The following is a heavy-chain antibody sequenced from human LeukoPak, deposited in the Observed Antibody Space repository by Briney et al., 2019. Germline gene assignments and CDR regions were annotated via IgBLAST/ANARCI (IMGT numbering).Heavy chain of an antibody. J-gene: IGHJ4*02. CDR2: IYYSGTT. CDR1: GGSISSSTYS. V-gene: IGHV4-30-4*07. CDR3: ARAYSSSWYLYDY. D-gene: IGHD6-13*01. Sequence: PSETLSLTCAVSGGSISSSTYSWSWIRQPPGKGLEWIGYIYYSGTTYYNPSLKSRVTISVDTSKNQFSLKLSSVTAADTAVYYCARAYSSSWYLYDYWGQGTLVTVSS.